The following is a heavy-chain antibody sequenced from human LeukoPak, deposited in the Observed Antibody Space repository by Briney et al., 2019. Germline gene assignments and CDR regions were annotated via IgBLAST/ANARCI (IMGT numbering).Heavy chain of an antibody. J-gene: IGHJ6*03. CDR3: ARHVLSPLPRGYCSSTSCYTQYYYYYMDV. CDR1: GGSFSGYY. V-gene: IGHV4-34*01. CDR2: INHSGST. Sequence: SETLSLTCAVYGGSFSGYYWSWIRQPPGKGLEWIGEINHSGSTNYNPSLKSRVTISVDTSKNQFSLKLSSVTAADTAVYYCARHVLSPLPRGYCSSTSCYTQYYYYYMDVWGKGTTVTVSS. D-gene: IGHD2-2*02.